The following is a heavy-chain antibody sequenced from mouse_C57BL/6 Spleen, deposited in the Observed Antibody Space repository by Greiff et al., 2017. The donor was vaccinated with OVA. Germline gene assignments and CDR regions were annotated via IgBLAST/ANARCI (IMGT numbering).Heavy chain of an antibody. V-gene: IGHV3-6*01. Sequence: EVQLQQSGPGLVKPSQSLSLTCSVTGYSITSGYYWNWIRQFPGNKLEWMGYISYDGSHNYNPSLKNRISITRDTSKNQFFLKLNSVTTEDTATYYCARGDYYGSSPYAMDYWGQGTSVTVSS. J-gene: IGHJ4*01. CDR2: ISYDGSH. CDR1: GYSITSGYY. CDR3: ARGDYYGSSPYAMDY. D-gene: IGHD1-1*01.